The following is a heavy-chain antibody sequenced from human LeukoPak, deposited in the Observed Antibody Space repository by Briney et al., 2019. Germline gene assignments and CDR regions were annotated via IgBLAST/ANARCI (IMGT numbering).Heavy chain of an antibody. CDR2: IKSKSDGGTT. CDR1: EFTFTNAW. CDR3: ARGSGAFDI. V-gene: IGHV3-15*01. Sequence: GGSLRLSCAASEFTFTNAWMTWVRQSPGKGLEWVGRIKSKSDGGTTDYAAPVKGRFTISRDDSKNTLYLQMNSLKTEDTAVYYCARGSGAFDIWGQGTMVTVSS. J-gene: IGHJ3*02. D-gene: IGHD3-3*01.